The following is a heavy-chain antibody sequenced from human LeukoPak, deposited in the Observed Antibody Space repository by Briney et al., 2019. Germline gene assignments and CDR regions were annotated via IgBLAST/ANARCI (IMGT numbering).Heavy chain of an antibody. Sequence: GGSLRLSCATSGFTFSSYEMNWVRQARGKGLEWVSYISSSGSTIYYADSVEARFTISRDNAKNLLYLQMNSLRAEDTAVYYCARDCGGGSCYGPYDAFDIWGQGTMVTVSS. CDR1: GFTFSSYE. CDR3: ARDCGGGSCYGPYDAFDI. V-gene: IGHV3-48*03. J-gene: IGHJ3*02. D-gene: IGHD2-15*01. CDR2: ISSSGSTI.